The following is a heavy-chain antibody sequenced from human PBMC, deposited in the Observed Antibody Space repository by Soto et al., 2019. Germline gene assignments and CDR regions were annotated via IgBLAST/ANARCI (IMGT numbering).Heavy chain of an antibody. D-gene: IGHD1-7*01. CDR3: AKSGITGTKPLDWFDP. CDR1: GFTFSSYG. V-gene: IGHV3-30*18. Sequence: GGSLRLSCAASGFTFSSYGMHWVRQAPGKGLEWVAVISYDGSNKYYADSVKGRFTISRDNSKNTLYLQMNSLRAEDTAVYYCAKSGITGTKPLDWFDPWGQGTLVTVSS. CDR2: ISYDGSNK. J-gene: IGHJ5*02.